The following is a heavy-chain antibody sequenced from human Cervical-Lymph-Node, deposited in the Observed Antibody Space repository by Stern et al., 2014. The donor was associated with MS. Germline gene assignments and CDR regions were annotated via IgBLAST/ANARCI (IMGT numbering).Heavy chain of an antibody. V-gene: IGHV1-58*02. CDR2: VVVFNGDV. CDR3: ASERYTYYDDQRPPGGLDP. Sequence: HLGESGPEVKKPGTSVKVSCKASGITFSHSAIQWLRQARGQRPEWIGGVVVFNGDVNYAPRFQERVTITRDMSTSTVYMELRSLKSEDTAIYYCASERYTYYDDQRPPGGLDPWGQGTLVTVSS. CDR1: GITFSHSA. D-gene: IGHD5-18*01. J-gene: IGHJ5*02.